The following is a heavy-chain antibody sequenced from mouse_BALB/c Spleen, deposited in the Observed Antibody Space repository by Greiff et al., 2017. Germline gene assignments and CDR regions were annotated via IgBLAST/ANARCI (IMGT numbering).Heavy chain of an antibody. J-gene: IGHJ4*01. Sequence: EVKVEESGGGLVQPGGSRKLSCAASGFTFSSFGMHWVRQAPEKGLEWVAYISSGSSTIYYADTVKGRFTISRDNPKNTLFLQMTSLRSEDTAMYYCARYYGNYYAMDYWGQGTSVTVSS. CDR3: ARYYGNYYAMDY. V-gene: IGHV5-17*02. CDR2: ISSGSSTI. D-gene: IGHD2-1*01. CDR1: GFTFSSFG.